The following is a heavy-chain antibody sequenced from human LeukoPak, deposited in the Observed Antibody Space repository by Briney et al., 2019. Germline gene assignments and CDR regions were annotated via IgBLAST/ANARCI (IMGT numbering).Heavy chain of an antibody. Sequence: PGGSLRLSCAASGFTFSSYGMSWVRQAPGKGLEWVSAISGSGGSTYYADSVKGRFTISRDNSKNTLYLQMNSLRAEDTAVYYCAKDRNGYTYYYDSSGYYSRLYYFDYWGQGTLVTVSS. CDR3: AKDRNGYTYYYDSSGYYSRLYYFDY. CDR2: ISGSGGST. CDR1: GFTFSSYG. V-gene: IGHV3-23*01. J-gene: IGHJ4*02. D-gene: IGHD3-22*01.